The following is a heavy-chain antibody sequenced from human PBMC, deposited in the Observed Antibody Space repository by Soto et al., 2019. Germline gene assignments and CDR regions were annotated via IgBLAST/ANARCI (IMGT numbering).Heavy chain of an antibody. CDR1: GGSVSSGSYY. Sequence: PSETLSLTCTVSGGSVSSGSYYWSWIRQPPGKGLEWIGYIYYSGSTNYNPSLKSRVTISVDTSKNQFSLKLSSVTAADTAVYYCARVGSSWDYYYGMDVWGQGTTVT. J-gene: IGHJ6*02. CDR2: IYYSGST. V-gene: IGHV4-61*01. D-gene: IGHD6-13*01. CDR3: ARVGSSWDYYYGMDV.